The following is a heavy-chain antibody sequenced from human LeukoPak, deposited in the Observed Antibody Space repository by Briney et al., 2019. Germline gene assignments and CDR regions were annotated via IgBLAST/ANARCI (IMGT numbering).Heavy chain of an antibody. J-gene: IGHJ5*02. V-gene: IGHV1-18*01. CDR2: ISAYNGNT. Sequence: ASVKVSCKASGYTFTSYGISWVRQAPGQGLEWMGWISAYNGNTNYAQKLQGRVTMTTDTSTSTAYMELRSLRSDDTAVYYCARDREYSSPGWFDPWGQGTLVTVSS. D-gene: IGHD6-13*01. CDR1: GYTFTSYG. CDR3: ARDREYSSPGWFDP.